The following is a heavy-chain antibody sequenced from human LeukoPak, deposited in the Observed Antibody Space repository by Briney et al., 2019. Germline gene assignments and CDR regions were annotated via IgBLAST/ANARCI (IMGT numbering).Heavy chain of an antibody. V-gene: IGHV1-69*06. D-gene: IGHD2-8*02. CDR1: GGTFSSYA. CDR3: ARDSQGGAWPYYYYGMDV. J-gene: IGHJ6*04. Sequence: GASVKVSCKASGGTFSSYAISWVRQAPGQGLEWMGGIIPIFGTANYAQKFQGRVTITADKSTSTAYMELSSLRSEDTAVYYCARDSQGGAWPYYYYGMDVWGKGTTVTVSS. CDR2: IIPIFGTA.